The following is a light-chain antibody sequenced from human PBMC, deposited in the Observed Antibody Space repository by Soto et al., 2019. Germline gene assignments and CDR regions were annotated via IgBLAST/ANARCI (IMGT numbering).Light chain of an antibody. V-gene: IGLV2-14*01. J-gene: IGLJ2*01. CDR2: EVS. Sequence: QSALTQPASVSGSPGQSIAISCTGTSSDVGTYNYVSWYQRYPGKAPKLIIYEVSNQPSGVSDRFSASNSDNTASLTISGLRPEDEAYYSCSSYTPNNTLVFCGGTQLTVL. CDR1: SSDVGTYNY. CDR3: SSYTPNNTLV.